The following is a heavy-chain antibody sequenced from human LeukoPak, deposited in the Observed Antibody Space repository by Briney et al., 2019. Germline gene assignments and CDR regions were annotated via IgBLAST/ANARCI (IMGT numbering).Heavy chain of an antibody. Sequence: GGSLTLSCAASRFTFHDYAMHWLRQAPAKGLKGVSGIIWNSGNIAYASSVKGLFTSSRENAKKSLYLQMNRLRPEDTAVYYGAKDRYAAGSGDAFDIWGQGTMVTVSS. CDR3: AKDRYAAGSGDAFDI. CDR2: IIWNSGNI. J-gene: IGHJ3*02. V-gene: IGHV3-9*01. CDR1: RFTFHDYA. D-gene: IGHD3-10*01.